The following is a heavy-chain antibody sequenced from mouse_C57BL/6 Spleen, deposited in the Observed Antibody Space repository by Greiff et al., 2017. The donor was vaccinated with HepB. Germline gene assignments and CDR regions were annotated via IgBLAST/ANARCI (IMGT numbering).Heavy chain of an antibody. Sequence: DVQLVESGGGLVKPGGSLKLSCAASGFTFSSYAMSWVRQTPEKRLEWVATISDGGSYTYYPDNVKGRFTISRDNATNNLYLQMSHLKSEDTAMYYCARDTNTTVVAPYAMDYWGQGTSVTVSS. J-gene: IGHJ4*01. D-gene: IGHD1-1*01. CDR1: GFTFSSYA. V-gene: IGHV5-4*01. CDR2: ISDGGSYT. CDR3: ARDTNTTVVAPYAMDY.